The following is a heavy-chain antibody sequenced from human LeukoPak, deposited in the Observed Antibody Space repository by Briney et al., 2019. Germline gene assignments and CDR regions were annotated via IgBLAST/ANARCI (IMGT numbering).Heavy chain of an antibody. V-gene: IGHV3-30*18. CDR2: ISYDGSNK. CDR1: GFTFSSYG. D-gene: IGHD6-13*01. CDR3: AKPEQELVVASPFQH. J-gene: IGHJ1*01. Sequence: GRSLRLSCAASGFTFSSYGMHWVRQAPGKGLEGVAVISYDGSNKYYADSVKGRFSISRDNSKNTLYLQMNSLRAEDTAVYYCAKPEQELVVASPFQHWGQGTLVTVSS.